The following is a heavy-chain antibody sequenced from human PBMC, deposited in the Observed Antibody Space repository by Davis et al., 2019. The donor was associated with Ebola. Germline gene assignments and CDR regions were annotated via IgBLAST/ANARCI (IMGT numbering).Heavy chain of an antibody. J-gene: IGHJ6*02. CDR1: GGSFSGYY. CDR3: ARGGERSGYELYYYGMDV. D-gene: IGHD5-12*01. V-gene: IGHV4-59*01. CDR2: IYYSGST. Sequence: PSETLSLTCAVSGGSFSGYYWSWIRQPPGKGLEWIGYIYYSGSTNYNPSLKSRVTISVDTSKNQFSLKLSSVTAADTAVYYCARGGERSGYELYYYGMDVWGQGTTVTVSS.